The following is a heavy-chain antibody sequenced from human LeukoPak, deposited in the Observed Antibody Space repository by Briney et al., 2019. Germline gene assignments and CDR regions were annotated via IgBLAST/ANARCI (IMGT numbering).Heavy chain of an antibody. D-gene: IGHD1-26*01. Sequence: GGSLRLSCAASGFTFSSYWMHWVRQAPGQGLVGVSRINSDGTGTTYADSVKGRFTISRDNAKNTLYLQMNSLRAEDTAVYYCARHSGTLALDYWGQGTLVTVSS. CDR3: ARHSGTLALDY. CDR1: GFTFSSYW. V-gene: IGHV3-74*01. CDR2: INSDGTGT. J-gene: IGHJ4*02.